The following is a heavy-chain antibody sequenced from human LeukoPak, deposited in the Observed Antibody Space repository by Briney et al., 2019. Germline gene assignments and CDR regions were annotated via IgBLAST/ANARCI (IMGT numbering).Heavy chain of an antibody. CDR1: GFIFSTYG. Sequence: GGSLRLPCAASGFIFSTYGMHWVRQAPGKGLEWVAVISYDGSNKYYVDSVKGRFTISRDNSKNTLYLQMNSLRAEDTAVYYCARPRSSYYYGSGSYYNYWGQGTLVTVSS. CDR2: ISYDGSNK. V-gene: IGHV3-30*03. CDR3: ARPRSSYYYGSGSYYNY. J-gene: IGHJ4*02. D-gene: IGHD3-10*01.